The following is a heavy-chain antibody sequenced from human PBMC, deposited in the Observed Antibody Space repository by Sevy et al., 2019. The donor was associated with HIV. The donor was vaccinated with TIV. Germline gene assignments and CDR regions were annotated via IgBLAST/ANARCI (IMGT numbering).Heavy chain of an antibody. V-gene: IGHV3-74*01. Sequence: GGSLRLSCAASGFTFSTYWMHWVRQAPGKGLVWVSRINTDGRTTTYADSVKGRFTISRDNAKNTLYMEMNSLGAEDTAVYYCARDRSGSRDDWRQGTLVTVSS. J-gene: IGHJ4*02. CDR2: INTDGRTT. D-gene: IGHD1-26*01. CDR3: ARDRSGSRDD. CDR1: GFTFSTYW.